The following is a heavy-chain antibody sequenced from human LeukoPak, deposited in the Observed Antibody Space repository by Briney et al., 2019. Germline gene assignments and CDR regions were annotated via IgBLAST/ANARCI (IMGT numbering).Heavy chain of an antibody. Sequence: GGSLRLSCAASGFTFSSYWMSWVRQAPGKGLEWVANIKYDGSEKYYVDYVKGRFTISRDNAENSLYLQMNSLRAEDTAVYYCARMAPEDTAMVTNGMDVWGQGTTVTVSS. V-gene: IGHV3-7*01. CDR3: ARMAPEDTAMVTNGMDV. CDR2: IKYDGSEK. J-gene: IGHJ6*02. CDR1: GFTFSSYW. D-gene: IGHD5-18*01.